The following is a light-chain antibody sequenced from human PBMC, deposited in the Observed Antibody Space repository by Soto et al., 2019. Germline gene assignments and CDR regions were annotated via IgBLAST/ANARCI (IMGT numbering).Light chain of an antibody. CDR1: QSFSISY. CDR3: QRANGIPRT. CDR2: GAS. J-gene: IGKJ5*01. V-gene: IGKV3D-15*01. Sequence: ELVMTQSPATLSVSPGERATLSCRASQSFSISYLAWYQQKPGQAPRLLIYGASTRATGIPARFSGSGSGTEFTLTIGSLQSEDFATYYCQRANGIPRTFGQGTRLEI.